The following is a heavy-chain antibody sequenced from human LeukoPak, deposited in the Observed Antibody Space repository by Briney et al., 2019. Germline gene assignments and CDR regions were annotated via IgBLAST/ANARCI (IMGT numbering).Heavy chain of an antibody. CDR2: INHNSGGT. J-gene: IGHJ6*04. CDR1: GYTFTDYY. Sequence: ASVTVSFMASGYTFTDYYMHWMRQAPGQGLEWMGWINHNSGGTNYAQKFQGRVTMTRDTSISTAYMELRRLRSDDTAVYYCAREALDVWGKGTTVTVSS. CDR3: AREALDV. V-gene: IGHV1-2*02.